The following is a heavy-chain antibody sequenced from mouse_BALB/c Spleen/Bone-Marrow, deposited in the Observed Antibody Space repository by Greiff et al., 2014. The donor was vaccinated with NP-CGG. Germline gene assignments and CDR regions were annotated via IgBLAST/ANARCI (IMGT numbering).Heavy chain of an antibody. CDR1: GFAFSSYD. V-gene: IGHV5-12-1*01. D-gene: IGHD5-5*01. Sequence: EVHLVESGGGLVKPGGSLKLSCAASGFAFSSYDMPWVRQTPEKRLEWVAYISSGGGSTYYPDTVKGRFTISRDNAKNTLYLQMSSLKSEDTAMYYCARTTPYAMDYWGQGTSVTVSS. CDR2: ISSGGGST. J-gene: IGHJ4*01. CDR3: ARTTPYAMDY.